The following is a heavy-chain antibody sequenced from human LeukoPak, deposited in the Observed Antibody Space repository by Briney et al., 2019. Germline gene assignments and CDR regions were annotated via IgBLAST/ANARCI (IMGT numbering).Heavy chain of an antibody. J-gene: IGHJ4*02. Sequence: EASVKVSCKTSGYTFTDFYIHWVRQAPGQGPEWMGWINPNSGGTYYAQKFQGRVTMTRDTSISTAYMDLNRLISDDTAVYYCAREGQRTGTYYSDYWGQGALVTVSS. CDR3: AREGQRTGTYYSDY. D-gene: IGHD3-10*01. V-gene: IGHV1-2*02. CDR1: GYTFTDFY. CDR2: INPNSGGT.